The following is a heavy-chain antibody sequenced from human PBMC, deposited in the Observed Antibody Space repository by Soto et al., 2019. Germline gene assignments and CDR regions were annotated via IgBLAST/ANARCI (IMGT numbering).Heavy chain of an antibody. CDR3: ARDKRDLRFLEWSYYFDY. Sequence: QGQLVESGGCVVQPGRSLRLSCAASGFTFSSCAMHWVRQAPGKGLEWVALISYDGSNKYYADSVKGRFTISRDNSKNTLYLQMNSLRAEDTAVYYCARDKRDLRFLEWSYYFDYWGQGTLVTVSS. J-gene: IGHJ4*02. CDR1: GFTFSSCA. CDR2: ISYDGSNK. V-gene: IGHV3-30-3*01. D-gene: IGHD3-3*01.